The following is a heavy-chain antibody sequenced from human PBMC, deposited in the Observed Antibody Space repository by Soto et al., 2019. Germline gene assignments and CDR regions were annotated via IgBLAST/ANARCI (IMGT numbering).Heavy chain of an antibody. J-gene: IGHJ6*02. D-gene: IGHD6-19*01. CDR3: SRFIMVGGWFDPNYYHGMDV. Sequence: QVQLVQSGAEVKKPGSSVKVSCTASGGPFSSYAINWVRQAPGQGLEWMGWISGYNGNTNYAQTVQGRVTMTTDTSTGTVYMELRSLKSDDTAIYYCSRFIMVGGWFDPNYYHGMDVWGQGTTVTVSS. CDR2: ISGYNGNT. CDR1: GGPFSSYA. V-gene: IGHV1-18*01.